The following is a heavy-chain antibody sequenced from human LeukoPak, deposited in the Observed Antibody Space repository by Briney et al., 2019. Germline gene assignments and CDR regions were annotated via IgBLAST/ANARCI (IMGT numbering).Heavy chain of an antibody. CDR3: ARDLENYYDSSGYFGYFQH. CDR1: GGTFSSYA. Sequence: SVKVSCKASGGTFSSYAISWVRQAPGQGLEWMGGIIPIFGTANYAQKFQGRVTITTDESTSTAYMELSSLRSEDTAVYYCARDLENYYDSSGYFGYFQHWGQGTLVTVSS. V-gene: IGHV1-69*05. CDR2: IIPIFGTA. J-gene: IGHJ1*01. D-gene: IGHD3-22*01.